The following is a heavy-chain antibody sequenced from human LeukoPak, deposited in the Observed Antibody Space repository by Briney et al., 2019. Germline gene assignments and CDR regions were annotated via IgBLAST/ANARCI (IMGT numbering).Heavy chain of an antibody. CDR1: GFTVSSNY. J-gene: IGHJ4*02. CDR2: IYSGGGT. D-gene: IGHD4-17*01. CDR3: ARVNYGDYGDLDY. V-gene: IGHV3-53*01. Sequence: GGSLRLSCAASGFTVSSNYMSWVRQAPGKGLEWVSVIYSGGGTYYADSVKGRFTISRDNSKNTLYLQMNSLRAEDTAVYYCARVNYGDYGDLDYWGQGTLVTVSS.